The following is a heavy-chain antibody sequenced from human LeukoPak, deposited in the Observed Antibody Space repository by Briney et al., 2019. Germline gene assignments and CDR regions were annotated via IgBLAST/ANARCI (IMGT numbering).Heavy chain of an antibody. CDR1: GYSISSGYY. V-gene: IGHV4-38-2*02. CDR3: ARLWLWFGEGGRRDDAFDI. D-gene: IGHD3-10*01. CDR2: IYHSGST. Sequence: SETLSLTCTVSGYSISSGYYWGWIRQPPGKGLEWIGSIYHSGSTYYNPSLKSRVTISVDTSKNQFSLKLSSVTAADTAVYYCARLWLWFGEGGRRDDAFDIWGQGTMVTVSS. J-gene: IGHJ3*02.